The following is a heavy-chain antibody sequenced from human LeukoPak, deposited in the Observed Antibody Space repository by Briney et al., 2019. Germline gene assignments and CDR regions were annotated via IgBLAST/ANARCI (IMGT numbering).Heavy chain of an antibody. CDR2: FYYSGST. V-gene: IGHV4-39*01. D-gene: IGHD6-6*01. Sequence: PSETLSLTCTVSGGSISSSGYYWGWIRQLPGKGLEWVASFYYSGSTYYNPSLKSRVTMSVDTSKNQFSLMLTSVTAADTAVYYCAREAYSSSEGVYYFDYWGQGTLITVSS. CDR1: GGSISSSGYY. CDR3: AREAYSSSEGVYYFDY. J-gene: IGHJ4*02.